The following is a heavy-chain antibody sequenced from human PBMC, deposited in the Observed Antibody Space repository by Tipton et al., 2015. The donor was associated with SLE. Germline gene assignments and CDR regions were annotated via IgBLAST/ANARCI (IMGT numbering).Heavy chain of an antibody. J-gene: IGHJ3*02. Sequence: VQLVQSGAEVKKPGESLKISCKASGYSFTSYWIGWVRQVPGKGLEWMGIIYPGDSDTRYSPSLKSRVTISVDTSKNQFSLKLSSVTAADTAVYYCARDQWEVDAFDIWGQGTMVTVSS. V-gene: IGHV5-51*01. D-gene: IGHD1-26*01. CDR1: GYSFTSYW. CDR3: ARDQWEVDAFDI. CDR2: IYPGDSDT.